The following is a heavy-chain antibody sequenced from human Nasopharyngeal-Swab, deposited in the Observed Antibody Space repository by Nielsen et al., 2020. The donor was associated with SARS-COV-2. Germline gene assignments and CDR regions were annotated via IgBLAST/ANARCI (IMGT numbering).Heavy chain of an antibody. Sequence: GGSLRLSCAASGFTFSSYAMHWVRQAPGKGLEWVAVISYDGSNKYYADSVKGRFTISRDNSKNTLYLQMNSLRAEDTAVYYCARAVAGHYYMDVWGKGTTVTVSS. CDR1: GFTFSSYA. D-gene: IGHD6-19*01. CDR2: ISYDGSNK. CDR3: ARAVAGHYYMDV. J-gene: IGHJ6*03. V-gene: IGHV3-30-3*01.